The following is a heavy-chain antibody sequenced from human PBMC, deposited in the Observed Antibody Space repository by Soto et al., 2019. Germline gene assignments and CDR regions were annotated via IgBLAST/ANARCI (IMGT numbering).Heavy chain of an antibody. CDR1: GGSINGYY. Sequence: QVQLRDSRPGLVEPSETLSLNCTVSGGSINGYYWSWIRQSPGKGLEWMGYIDYGGSPNFTPSLGRRVSTAAHTATHHFALRLSSATPADTAVFYCGRRGRAWPGGAFDIWGLGKIVGVSS. CDR2: IDYGGSP. D-gene: IGHD3-16*01. V-gene: IGHV4-59*08. J-gene: IGHJ3*02. CDR3: GRRGRAWPGGAFDI.